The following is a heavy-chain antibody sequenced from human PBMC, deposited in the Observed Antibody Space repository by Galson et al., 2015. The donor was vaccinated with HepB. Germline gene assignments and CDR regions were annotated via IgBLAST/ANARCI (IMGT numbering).Heavy chain of an antibody. J-gene: IGHJ3*02. Sequence: SLRLSCAASGFTFSSYGMHWVRQAPGKGLELVAVIWYDGSNKYYADSVKGRFTISRDNSKNTLYLQMNSLRAEDTAVYYCAHIAAAGRYAFDIWGQGTMVTVSS. D-gene: IGHD6-13*01. CDR1: GFTFSSYG. CDR3: AHIAAAGRYAFDI. V-gene: IGHV3-33*01. CDR2: IWYDGSNK.